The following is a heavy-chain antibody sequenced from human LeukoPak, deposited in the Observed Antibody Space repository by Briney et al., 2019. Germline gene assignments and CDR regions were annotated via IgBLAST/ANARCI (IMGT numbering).Heavy chain of an antibody. CDR3: ARDLDWILFDY. CDR1: GFTFSTYW. CDR2: VRPEGTTT. V-gene: IGHV3-74*03. J-gene: IGHJ4*02. D-gene: IGHD3-9*01. Sequence: GGPLRLSCAASGFTFSTYWMHWVRQAPGKGLVWVSRVRPEGTTTAYADSVKGRFTISRDNAKNTLFLQMNSLSAEDTAVYYCARDLDWILFDYWGQGTLVTVSS.